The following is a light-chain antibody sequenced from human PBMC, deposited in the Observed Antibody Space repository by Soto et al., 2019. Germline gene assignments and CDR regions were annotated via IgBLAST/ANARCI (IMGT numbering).Light chain of an antibody. J-gene: IGKJ1*01. CDR2: AAS. Sequence: DIQLTQSPSFLSASVGDRVTITCRASQGISNYLAWYQQKPGKAPNLLIYAASTLQSGVPSSFSGSGSGTEFTLTISSLQPEDFATYYCQHGRVFGQGPKAQIK. V-gene: IGKV1-9*01. CDR1: QGISNY. CDR3: QHGRV.